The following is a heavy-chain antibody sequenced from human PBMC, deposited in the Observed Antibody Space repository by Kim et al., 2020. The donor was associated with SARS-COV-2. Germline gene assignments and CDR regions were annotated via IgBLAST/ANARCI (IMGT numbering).Heavy chain of an antibody. D-gene: IGHD5-12*01. CDR2: ISSSGSTI. CDR3: ARARYNYGVEMATIGGY. Sequence: GGSLRLSCAASGFTFSDYYMSWIRQAPGKGLEWVSYISSSGSTIYYADSVKGRFTISRDNAKNSLYLQMNSLRAEDTAVYYCARARYNYGVEMATIGGYWGQGTLVTVSS. V-gene: IGHV3-11*04. CDR1: GFTFSDYY. J-gene: IGHJ4*02.